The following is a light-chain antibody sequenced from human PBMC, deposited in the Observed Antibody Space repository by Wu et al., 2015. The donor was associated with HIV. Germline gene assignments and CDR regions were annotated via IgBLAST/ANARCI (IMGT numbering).Light chain of an antibody. CDR3: QQYNGYSRT. V-gene: IGKV1-5*03. CDR2: KAS. J-gene: IGKJ1*01. Sequence: DIQMTQSPSTLSASVGDRVTITCRASQSISPWLAWYQQKPGKAPNLLIYKASTLESGVPSRFSGSESGTEFTLTIISLQPDDFATYFCQQYNGYSRTFGQGTKVEVK. CDR1: QSISPW.